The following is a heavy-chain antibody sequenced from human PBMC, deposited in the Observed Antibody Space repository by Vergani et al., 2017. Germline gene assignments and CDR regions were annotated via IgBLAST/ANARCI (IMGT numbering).Heavy chain of an antibody. CDR2: IYYSENK. CDR1: GGSITYGAFY. J-gene: IGHJ5*02. CDR3: ARCFRDEGMIYGGTVEHWFDP. Sequence: QLQLQESGPGLVKPSETLSLTCTVSGGSITYGAFYWGWIRQSPGKGLEWIGSIYYSENKFYNPSLESRVTLSIAATKHQFSLKLKSVTAADTDVYYCARCFRDEGMIYGGTVEHWFDPWGQGTLVSVSS. V-gene: IGHV4-39*01. D-gene: IGHD3-22*01.